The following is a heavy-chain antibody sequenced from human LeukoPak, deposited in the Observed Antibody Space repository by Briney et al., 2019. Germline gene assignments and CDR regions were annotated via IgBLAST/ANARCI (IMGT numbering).Heavy chain of an antibody. Sequence: PSETLFLTCSVSGGSISGYYWTWMRQPAGRGLEWIGRIYASGTTNYNPSRKGRLTISVDTSNSQFSLTVRSVTAADTAVYYCGGRGFWGQGTLVTVSS. J-gene: IGHJ4*02. D-gene: IGHD3-10*01. CDR2: IYASGTT. CDR1: GGSISGYY. V-gene: IGHV4-4*07. CDR3: GGRGF.